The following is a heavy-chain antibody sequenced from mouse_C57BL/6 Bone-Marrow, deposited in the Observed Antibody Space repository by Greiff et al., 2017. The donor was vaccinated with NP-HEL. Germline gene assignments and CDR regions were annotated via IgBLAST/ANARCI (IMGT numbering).Heavy chain of an antibody. V-gene: IGHV1-53*01. D-gene: IGHD1-1*01. CDR3: ARRGPYYYGSSYSYAMDY. J-gene: IGHJ4*01. CDR2: INPSNGGT. CDR1: GYTFTSYW. Sequence: VQLQQPGTELVKPGASVKLSCKASGYTFTSYWMHWVKQRPGQGLEWIGNINPSNGGTNYNEKFKSKATLTVDKSSSTAYMQLSSLTSEDSAVYYCARRGPYYYGSSYSYAMDYWGQGTSVTVSS.